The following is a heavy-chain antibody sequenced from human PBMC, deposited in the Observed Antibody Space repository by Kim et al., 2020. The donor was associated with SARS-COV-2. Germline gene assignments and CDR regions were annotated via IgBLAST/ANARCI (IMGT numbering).Heavy chain of an antibody. CDR2: IYSGGST. D-gene: IGHD1-1*01. Sequence: GGSLRLSCAASGFTVSSNYMSWVRQAPGKGLEWVSVIYSGGSTYYADSVKGRFTISRDNSKNTLYLQMNSLRAEDTAVYYCARDLEYYGMDVWGQGTTVTVSS. CDR1: GFTVSSNY. J-gene: IGHJ6*02. CDR3: ARDLEYYGMDV. V-gene: IGHV3-66*01.